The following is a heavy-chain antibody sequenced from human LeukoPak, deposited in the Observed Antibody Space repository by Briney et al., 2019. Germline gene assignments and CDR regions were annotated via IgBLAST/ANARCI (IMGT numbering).Heavy chain of an antibody. CDR3: ATDLRTVTTFGHYCHGMDD. J-gene: IGHJ6*02. CDR2: IKSKADGATT. CDR1: GFAFSDAW. V-gene: IGHV3-15*01. Sequence: PGGSLRLSCAASGFAFSDAWMNWVRQAPGKGLYWVGRIKSKADGATTDYGTTVKGRFTISRDDSKNTFYLQMKSLKTEDTGVYYCATDLRTVTTFGHYCHGMDDWGQGTTVTASS. D-gene: IGHD4-17*01.